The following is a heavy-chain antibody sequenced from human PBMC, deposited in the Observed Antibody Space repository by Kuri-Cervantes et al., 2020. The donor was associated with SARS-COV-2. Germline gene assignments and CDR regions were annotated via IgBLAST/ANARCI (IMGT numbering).Heavy chain of an antibody. CDR2: IRYDGSNK. Sequence: GGSLRLSCAASGFTFSSYGMHWVRQAPGKGLEWVAFIRYDGSNKYYADSVKGRFTISRDNSKNTLYLQMNSLRAEDTAVYYCAKRFLDNIVVGPAATNAFDIWGQGAMVTVSS. D-gene: IGHD2-2*01. CDR3: AKRFLDNIVVGPAATNAFDI. V-gene: IGHV3-30*02. CDR1: GFTFSSYG. J-gene: IGHJ3*02.